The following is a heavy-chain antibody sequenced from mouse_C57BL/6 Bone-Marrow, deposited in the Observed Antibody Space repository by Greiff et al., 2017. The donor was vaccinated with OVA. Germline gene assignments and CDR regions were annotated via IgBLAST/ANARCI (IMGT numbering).Heavy chain of an antibody. CDR1: GYTFTEYT. CDR3: ARHEEVSYYYGTWFAY. V-gene: IGHV1-62-2*01. CDR2: FYPGSGSI. J-gene: IGHJ3*01. Sequence: QVQLKQSGAELVKPGASVKLSCKASGYTFTEYTIHWVKQRSGQGLEWIGWFYPGSGSIKYNEKFKDKATLTADKSSSTVYMELSRLTSEDSAVYFCARHEEVSYYYGTWFAYWGQGTLVTVSA. D-gene: IGHD1-1*01.